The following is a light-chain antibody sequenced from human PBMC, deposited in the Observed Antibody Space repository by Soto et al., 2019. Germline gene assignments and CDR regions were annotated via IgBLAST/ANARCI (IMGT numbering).Light chain of an antibody. CDR3: QQYGNSVPFT. V-gene: IGKV3-20*01. CDR2: GTS. J-gene: IGKJ2*01. Sequence: EIVLTQSPGTLSLSPGETATLSCRSSQSVISSYLAWYQQKPGQPPRLLIFGTSIRASGIPDRISGSGSGTDFSLTINRLEPEDFAVYYCQQYGNSVPFTFGQGTKLEIK. CDR1: QSVISSY.